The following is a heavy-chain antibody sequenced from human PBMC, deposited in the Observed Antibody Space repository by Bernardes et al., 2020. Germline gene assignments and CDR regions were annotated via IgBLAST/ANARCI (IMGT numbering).Heavy chain of an antibody. J-gene: IGHJ3*02. D-gene: IGHD2-21*01. CDR2: ISSSGDTI. CDR3: ARDCNCGGPYAFDI. CDR1: GFRFRDHY. V-gene: IGHV3-11*01. Sequence: GGSLRLSCAASGFRFRDHYMSWIRQAPGKGLEWLSYISSSGDTIYYADSVKGRFTVSRDNAKKLLYLQINSLRVDDTAVYYCARDCNCGGPYAFDIWGQGIMVTVSS.